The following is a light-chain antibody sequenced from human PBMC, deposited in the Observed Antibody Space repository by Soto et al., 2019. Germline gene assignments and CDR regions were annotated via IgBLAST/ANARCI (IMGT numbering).Light chain of an antibody. CDR2: AAS. V-gene: IGKV1-39*01. Sequence: DIQMTQSPSSLSASVGDRVTITCRASQSISSYLNWYQQKPGKAPKLLIYAASSLQSGVPSRFSGSGSGTDFTLTISSLQPEDFATYYCQQWETFGQGTKV. CDR3: QQWET. J-gene: IGKJ1*01. CDR1: QSISSY.